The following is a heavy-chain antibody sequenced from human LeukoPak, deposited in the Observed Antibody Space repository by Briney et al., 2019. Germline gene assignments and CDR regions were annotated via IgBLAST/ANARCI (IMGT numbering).Heavy chain of an antibody. CDR1: GFTFSNYV. D-gene: IGHD5-18*01. V-gene: IGHV3-23*01. Sequence: PGGSLRLSCAASGFTFSNYVMSWVRQAPGKGLEWVSAISGSGGSTYSADAVKGRFTISRDNSKNTLYLQMNSLRAEDTAVYYCAKNWQLSHYFDYWGQGTLVTVSS. CDR3: AKNWQLSHYFDY. J-gene: IGHJ4*02. CDR2: ISGSGGST.